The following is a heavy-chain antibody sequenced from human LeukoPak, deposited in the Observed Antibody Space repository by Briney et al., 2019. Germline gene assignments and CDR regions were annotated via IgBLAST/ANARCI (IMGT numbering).Heavy chain of an antibody. D-gene: IGHD3-22*01. Sequence: PGGSLRLSCAASGFTFSSYAMSWVRQAPGKGLEWVSAISGSGGSTYYADSVKGRFTISRDNSKSTLYLQMNSLRAEDTAVYYCAKKEYYYDSSGYYYEFVDYWGQGTLVTVSS. CDR1: GFTFSSYA. J-gene: IGHJ4*02. CDR2: ISGSGGST. V-gene: IGHV3-23*01. CDR3: AKKEYYYDSSGYYYEFVDY.